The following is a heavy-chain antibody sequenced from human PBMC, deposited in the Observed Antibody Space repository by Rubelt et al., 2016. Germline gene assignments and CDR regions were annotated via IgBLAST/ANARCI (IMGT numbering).Heavy chain of an antibody. V-gene: IGHV3-21*01. Sequence: GKGLEWVSFISSSSTYIYYADSVKGRFTISRDNAKNSLFLQMHGLRDEDTAVYYCARDFGYDSSGYYYGGSDYWGQGTLVTVSS. CDR2: ISSSSTYI. J-gene: IGHJ4*02. CDR3: ARDFGYDSSGYYYGGSDY. D-gene: IGHD3-22*01.